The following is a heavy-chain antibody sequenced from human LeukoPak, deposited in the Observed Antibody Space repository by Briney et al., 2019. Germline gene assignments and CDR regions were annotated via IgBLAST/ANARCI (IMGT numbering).Heavy chain of an antibody. CDR3: AREGSYGSYYYYYMDV. D-gene: IGHD5-18*01. J-gene: IGHJ6*03. CDR1: GGSISSYY. V-gene: IGHV4-4*07. Sequence: SETLSLTCTVSGGSISSYYWSWNRQPAGKGLEWIGRIYTSGSTNYNPSLKSRVTMSVDTSKNQFSLKLSSVTAADTAVYYCAREGSYGSYYYYYMDVWGKGTTVTVSS. CDR2: IYTSGST.